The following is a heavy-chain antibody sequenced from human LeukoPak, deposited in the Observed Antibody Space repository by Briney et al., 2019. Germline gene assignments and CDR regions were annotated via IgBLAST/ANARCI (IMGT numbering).Heavy chain of an antibody. CDR2: ISYDGSNK. CDR3: AKAGGYGSGSYPFDY. J-gene: IGHJ4*02. Sequence: SGGSLRLSCAASGFTFSNYGMHWVRQAPGKGLEWVAVISYDGSNKYYADSVKGRFTISRDNSKNTLYLQMNSLRAEDTAVYYCAKAGGYGSGSYPFDYWGQGTLVTVSS. D-gene: IGHD3-10*01. V-gene: IGHV3-30*18. CDR1: GFTFSNYG.